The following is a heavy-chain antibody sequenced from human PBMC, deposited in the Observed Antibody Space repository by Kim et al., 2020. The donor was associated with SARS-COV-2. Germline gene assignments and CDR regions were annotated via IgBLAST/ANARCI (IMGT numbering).Heavy chain of an antibody. V-gene: IGHV4-34*01. Sequence: SETLSLTCAVYGGSFSGYYWSWIRQPPGKGLEWIGEINHSGSTNYNPSLKSRVTLSVDTSKNQFFLKLSSVTAAGTAVYYCARGYKATVGYWGQGTLVTV. CDR1: GGSFSGYY. D-gene: IGHD4-17*01. CDR3: ARGYKATVGY. CDR2: INHSGST. J-gene: IGHJ4*02.